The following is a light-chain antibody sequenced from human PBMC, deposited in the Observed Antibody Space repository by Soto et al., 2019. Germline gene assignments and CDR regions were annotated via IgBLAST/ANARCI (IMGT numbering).Light chain of an antibody. Sequence: DIPMTQSPSTLSASVGDRVTITCRASQSIGRWLAWYQQKPGTAPKLLIYAASTLKSGVPSRLSGSGAGTEFTVTVGSVGGVVLGTCYSQHYNRDSGTWGQGTRVGI. CDR1: QSIGRW. CDR2: AAS. J-gene: IGKJ1*01. CDR3: QHYNRDSGT. V-gene: IGKV1-5*01.